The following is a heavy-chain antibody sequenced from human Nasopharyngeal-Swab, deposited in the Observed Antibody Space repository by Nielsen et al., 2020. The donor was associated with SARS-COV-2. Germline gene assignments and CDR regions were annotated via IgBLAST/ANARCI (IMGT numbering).Heavy chain of an antibody. Sequence: GESLKISCAASGSTFSSYSMNWVRQAPGKGLEWVSYISSSSSTIYYADSVKGRFTISRDNAKNSLYLQMNSLRDEDTAVYYCAREDAAGINLNYYYYGMDVWGQGTTVTVSS. D-gene: IGHD6-13*01. CDR3: AREDAAGINLNYYYYGMDV. CDR2: ISSSSSTI. V-gene: IGHV3-48*02. CDR1: GSTFSSYS. J-gene: IGHJ6*02.